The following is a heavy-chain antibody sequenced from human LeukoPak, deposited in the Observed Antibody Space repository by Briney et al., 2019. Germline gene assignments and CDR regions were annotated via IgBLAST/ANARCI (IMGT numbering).Heavy chain of an antibody. J-gene: IGHJ4*02. D-gene: IGHD3-22*01. CDR2: INANGDST. Sequence: GGSLRLSCAASGFTFSSYPMHWVRQAPGKGLEYVSSINANGDSTFYANSVKGRFTISRDNSKNTLYLQMGSLKSDDMAVYYCARATYYYDSSGCYYHHSLFDYWGQGTLVTVSS. CDR3: ARATYYYDSSGCYYHHSLFDY. V-gene: IGHV3-64*01. CDR1: GFTFSSYP.